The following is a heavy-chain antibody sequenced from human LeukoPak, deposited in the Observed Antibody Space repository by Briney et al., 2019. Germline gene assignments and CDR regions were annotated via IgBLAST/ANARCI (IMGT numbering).Heavy chain of an antibody. CDR3: ARVIAAAGFDY. D-gene: IGHD6-13*01. J-gene: IGHJ4*02. Sequence: SETLSLTCTVSGGSISSYYWSWIRQPPGKGLEWIGYIYYSGSTNYNPSLKSRVTISVDTSKNQFSLKLSSVTAADTAVYYCARVIAAAGFDYWGQGTLVTVSS. CDR1: GGSISSYY. V-gene: IGHV4-59*01. CDR2: IYYSGST.